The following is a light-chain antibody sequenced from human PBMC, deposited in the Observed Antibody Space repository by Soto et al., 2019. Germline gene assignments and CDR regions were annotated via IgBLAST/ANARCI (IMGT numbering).Light chain of an antibody. J-gene: IGLJ1*01. CDR2: DVS. Sequence: QSALTQPASVSGSXXXSXXXXXXGTSXDVGGYNYVSWYQQHPGKAPKLMIYDVSNRPSGVSNRFSGSKSGNTASLTISGLQAEDEADYYCSSYTSSSSYVFGTGTKLTVL. V-gene: IGLV2-14*01. CDR1: SXDVGGYNY. CDR3: SSYTSSSSYV.